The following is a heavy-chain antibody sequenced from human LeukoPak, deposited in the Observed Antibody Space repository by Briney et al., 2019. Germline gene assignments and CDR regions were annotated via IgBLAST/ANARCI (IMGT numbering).Heavy chain of an antibody. D-gene: IGHD3-3*02. Sequence: SETLSLTCTVSGGSISSYYWNWIRQPPGKGLEWIGHIYNSGRTNYNPSLKSRVTISVDTSKDHFSLKLSSVTAADTAVYYCARGGLPIFYYYMDVWGKGTTVTVSS. J-gene: IGHJ6*03. CDR3: ARGGLPIFYYYMDV. V-gene: IGHV4-59*01. CDR1: GGSISSYY. CDR2: IYNSGRT.